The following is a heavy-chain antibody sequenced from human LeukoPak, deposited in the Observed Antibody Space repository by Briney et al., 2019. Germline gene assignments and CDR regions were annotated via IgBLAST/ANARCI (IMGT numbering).Heavy chain of an antibody. CDR1: GFTVSSTY. J-gene: IGHJ3*02. CDR2: IYRGGST. Sequence: GGSLRLSCAASGFTVSSTYMSWVRQAPGRGLEWVSVIYRGGSTYYADSVKGRFTISRDNSKNTLYLQMNSLRVEDTALYYCARDGGSYGMGAFDIWGQGTVVTVSS. V-gene: IGHV3-66*01. CDR3: ARDGGSYGMGAFDI. D-gene: IGHD1-26*01.